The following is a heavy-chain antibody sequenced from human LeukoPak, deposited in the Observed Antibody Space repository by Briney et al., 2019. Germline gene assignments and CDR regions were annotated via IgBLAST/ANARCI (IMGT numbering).Heavy chain of an antibody. J-gene: IGHJ3*02. V-gene: IGHV3-9*01. CDR3: AKGGSGYSGYELDAFDI. CDR1: GFTFDDYA. D-gene: IGHD5-12*01. Sequence: GGSLRLSCAASGFTFDDYAMHRVRQAPGKGLEWVSGISWNSGSIGYADSVKGRFTISRDNAKNSLYLQMNSLRAEDTALYYCAKGGSGYSGYELDAFDIWGQGTMVTVSS. CDR2: ISWNSGSI.